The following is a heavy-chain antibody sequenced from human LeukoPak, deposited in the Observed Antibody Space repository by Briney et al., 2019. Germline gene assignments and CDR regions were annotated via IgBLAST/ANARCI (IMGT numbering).Heavy chain of an antibody. CDR1: GFTFDDYA. V-gene: IGHV3-9*01. CDR2: ISWNSGSI. J-gene: IGHJ4*02. Sequence: PGGSLRLSCAASGFTFDDYATHWVRQAPGKGLEWVSGISWNSGSIGYADSVKGRFTISRDNAKNSLYLQMNSLRAEDTALYYCAKDMAPRRAAGTVDYWGQGTLVTVSS. D-gene: IGHD6-13*01. CDR3: AKDMAPRRAAGTVDY.